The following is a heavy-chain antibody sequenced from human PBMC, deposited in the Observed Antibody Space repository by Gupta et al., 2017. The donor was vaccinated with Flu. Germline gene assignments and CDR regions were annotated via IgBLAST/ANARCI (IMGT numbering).Heavy chain of an antibody. V-gene: IGHV4-31*02. D-gene: IGHD3-3*01. CDR2: IYYSGST. Sequence: PGKGLEWIGYIYYSGSTYYNPSLKSRVTISVDTSKNQFSLKLSSVTAADTAVYYCARDRHRFLEWLPLGMDVWGQGTTVTVSS. CDR3: ARDRHRFLEWLPLGMDV. J-gene: IGHJ6*02.